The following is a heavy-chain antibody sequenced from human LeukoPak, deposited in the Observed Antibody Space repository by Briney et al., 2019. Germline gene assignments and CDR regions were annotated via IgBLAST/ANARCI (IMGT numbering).Heavy chain of an antibody. CDR1: GGSISSYY. V-gene: IGHV4-38-2*02. CDR3: ARDLYDYGDYVCAFDI. J-gene: IGHJ3*02. D-gene: IGHD4-17*01. Sequence: PSETLSLTCTVSGGSISSYYWSWIRQPPGKGLEWIGSIYHSGSTYYNPSLKSRVTISVDTSKNQFSLKLSSVTAADTAVYYCARDLYDYGDYVCAFDIWGQGTMVTVSS. CDR2: IYHSGST.